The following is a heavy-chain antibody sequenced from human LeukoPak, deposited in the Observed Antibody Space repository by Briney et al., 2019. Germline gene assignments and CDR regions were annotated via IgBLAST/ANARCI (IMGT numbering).Heavy chain of an antibody. CDR2: IYHSGST. D-gene: IGHD5-24*01. J-gene: IGHJ3*02. CDR1: GGSISSGGYS. V-gene: IGHV4-30-2*01. CDR3: ARLVEMATIADAFDI. Sequence: SQTLSLTCAVSGGSISSGGYSWRWIRQPPGKGLEWIGYIYHSGSTYYHPSLKSRVTISVVRSKNQFSLKLSSVTAADTAVYYCARLVEMATIADAFDIWGQGTMVTVSS.